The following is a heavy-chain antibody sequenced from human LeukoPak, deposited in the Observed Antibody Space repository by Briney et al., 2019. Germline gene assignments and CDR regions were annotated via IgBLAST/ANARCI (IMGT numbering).Heavy chain of an antibody. CDR1: GGSISSYY. D-gene: IGHD2-15*01. CDR3: ARFRGYCSGGSCYSGGFWFDP. V-gene: IGHV4-59*01. Sequence: SETLSLTCTVSGGSISSYYWSWIRQPPGKGLEWIGYIYYSGSTNYNPSLKSRVTISVDTSKNQFSLKLSSVTAADTAVYYCARFRGYCSGGSCYSGGFWFDPWGQGTLVTVSS. CDR2: IYYSGST. J-gene: IGHJ5*02.